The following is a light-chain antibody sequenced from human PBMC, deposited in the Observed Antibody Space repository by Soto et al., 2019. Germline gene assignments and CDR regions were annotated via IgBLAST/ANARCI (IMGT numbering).Light chain of an antibody. V-gene: IGLV1-44*01. CDR1: SSNIGSNT. CDR3: AAWDDSLNGRG. CDR2: SNN. J-gene: IGLJ3*02. Sequence: QSVLTQPPSASGTPGQRVTISCSGSSSNIGSNTVNWYQQLPGTAPKLLIYSNNQRPSGVPDRFSGSKSGTSASLAISGLQSEDEADYYCAAWDDSLNGRGLGGGTKLTVL.